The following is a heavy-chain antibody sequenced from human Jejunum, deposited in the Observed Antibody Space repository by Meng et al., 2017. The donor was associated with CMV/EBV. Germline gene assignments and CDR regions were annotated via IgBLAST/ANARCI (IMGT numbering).Heavy chain of an antibody. CDR1: GFSPSTSGEG. CDR2: IYRGDDK. V-gene: IGHV2-5*02. CDR3: AHFVGGYYPSRPDY. D-gene: IGHD1-26*01. J-gene: IGHJ4*02. Sequence: IPLEEPGPTLVEPTQTLRLTCSFSGFSPSTSGEGVGWIRQTPGKALEWLALIYRGDDKRYSPSLNSRLTIAKDTSKNEVVLTLSNMGPADTGTYYCAHFVGGYYPSRPDYWGQGTLVTVSS.